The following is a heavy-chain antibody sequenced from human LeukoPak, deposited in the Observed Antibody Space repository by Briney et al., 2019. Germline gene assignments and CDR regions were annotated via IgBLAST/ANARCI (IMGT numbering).Heavy chain of an antibody. CDR2: INPNSGGT. Sequence: ASVKVSCKASGYTFTGYYMHWVRQAPGQGLEWMGWINPNSGGTDYAQKFQGRVTMTRDTSISTAYMELSRLRSDDTAVYYCARYRPPYYYDSSGYYYFDYWGQGTLVTVSS. CDR1: GYTFTGYY. J-gene: IGHJ4*02. D-gene: IGHD3-22*01. CDR3: ARYRPPYYYDSSGYYYFDY. V-gene: IGHV1-2*02.